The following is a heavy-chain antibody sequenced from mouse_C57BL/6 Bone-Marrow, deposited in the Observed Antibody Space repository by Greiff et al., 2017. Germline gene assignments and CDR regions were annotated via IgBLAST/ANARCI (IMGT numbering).Heavy chain of an antibody. CDR1: GYTFTDYN. J-gene: IGHJ1*03. CDR3: ARSYYYGSSDWYFDV. V-gene: IGHV1-18*01. CDR2: INPNNGGT. Sequence: VQLQQSGPELVKPGASVKIPCKASGYTFTDYNMDWVKQSHGKSLEWIGDINPNNGGTIYNQKFKGKATLTVDKSSSTAYMELRSLTSEDTAVYYCARSYYYGSSDWYFDVWGTGTTVTVSS. D-gene: IGHD1-1*01.